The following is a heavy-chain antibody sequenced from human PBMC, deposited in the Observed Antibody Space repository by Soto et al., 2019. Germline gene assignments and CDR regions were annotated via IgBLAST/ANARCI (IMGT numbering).Heavy chain of an antibody. CDR2: IYYSGST. CDR3: ASSGWFGESILDY. J-gene: IGHJ4*02. V-gene: IGHV4-59*08. CDR1: GGSISSYY. D-gene: IGHD3-10*01. Sequence: PSETLSLTCTVSGGSISSYYWSWIRQPPGKGLEWIGYIYYSGSTNYNPSLKSRVTISVDTSKNQFSLKLSSVTAADTAVYYCASSGWFGESILDYWGQGTLVTVSS.